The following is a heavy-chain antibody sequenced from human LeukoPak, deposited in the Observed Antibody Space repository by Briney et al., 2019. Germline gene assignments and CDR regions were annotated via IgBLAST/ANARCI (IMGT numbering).Heavy chain of an antibody. D-gene: IGHD1-26*01. CDR3: ARTYSGSYSDAFDI. CDR1: GGSISSGSYY. J-gene: IGHJ3*02. CDR2: IYYSGST. V-gene: IGHV4-39*07. Sequence: SQTLSLTCTVSGGSISSGSYYWSWIRQPPGKGLEWIGSIYYSGSTYYNPSLKSRVTISVDTSKNQFSLKLSSVTAADTAVYYCARTYSGSYSDAFDIWGQGTMVTVSS.